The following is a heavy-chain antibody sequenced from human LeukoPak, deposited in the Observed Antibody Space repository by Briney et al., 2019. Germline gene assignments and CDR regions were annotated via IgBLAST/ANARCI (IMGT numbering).Heavy chain of an antibody. CDR1: GVSISSSNSY. D-gene: IGHD3-3*01. V-gene: IGHV4-39*07. CDR2: IYYSGST. Sequence: SETLSLTCAVSGVSISSSNSYWGWIRQPPGKGLEWIGSIYYSGSTYYNPSLKSRVTISVDTSKNQFSLKLSSVTAADTAVYYCARVKFWSGYSSDYWGQGTLVTVSS. CDR3: ARVKFWSGYSSDY. J-gene: IGHJ4*02.